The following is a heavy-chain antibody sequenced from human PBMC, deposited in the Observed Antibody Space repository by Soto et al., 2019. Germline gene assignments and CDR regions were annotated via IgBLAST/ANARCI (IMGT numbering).Heavy chain of an antibody. CDR3: ARGLSMSGSSFMDV. CDR2: MNPNGGTT. D-gene: IGHD6-6*01. Sequence: ASVKVSSKASGYTFTSYDIHWVRQATAQWLEWMGWMNPNGGTTGYAQKFQGRVTMTRNNSISTAYMELCSLRYDDTAAYYFARGLSMSGSSFMDVWGQGTTVTVSS. CDR1: GYTFTSYD. V-gene: IGHV1-8*01. J-gene: IGHJ6*02.